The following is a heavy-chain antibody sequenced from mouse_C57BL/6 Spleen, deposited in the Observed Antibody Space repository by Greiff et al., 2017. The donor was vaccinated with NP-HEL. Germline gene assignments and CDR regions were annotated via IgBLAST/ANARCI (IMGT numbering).Heavy chain of an antibody. CDR1: GYAFTNSL. CDR3: AIYYYGSSHYAMDY. V-gene: IGHV1-54*01. Sequence: VQLQPSGAELVRPGTSVTVSFTASGYAFTNSLIEWVKPRPGQGLALIGVINPGSGGTNYHEKFKGKATLTADKSSSTAYMQLSSLTSEDSAVYFCAIYYYGSSHYAMDYWGQGTSVTVSS. CDR2: INPGSGGT. J-gene: IGHJ4*01. D-gene: IGHD1-1*01.